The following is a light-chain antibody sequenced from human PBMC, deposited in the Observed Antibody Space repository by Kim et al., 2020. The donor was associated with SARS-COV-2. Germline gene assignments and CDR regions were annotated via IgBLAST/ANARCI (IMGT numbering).Light chain of an antibody. CDR3: GTWDSSLSAVV. V-gene: IGLV1-51*01. J-gene: IGLJ2*01. CDR2: DNN. CDR1: SSNIGNNY. Sequence: GQKVPTSCSGSSSNIGNNYVSWYQQLPGTAPKRLIYDNNKRPSGIPDRFSGSKSGTSATLGITGLQTGDEADYYCGTWDSSLSAVVFGGGTQLTVL.